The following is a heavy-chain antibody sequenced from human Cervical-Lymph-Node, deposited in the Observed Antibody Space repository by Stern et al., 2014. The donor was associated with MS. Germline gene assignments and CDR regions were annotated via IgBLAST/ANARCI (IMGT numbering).Heavy chain of an antibody. CDR2: INIYTGAT. CDR3: ARAKIPHKWKDVGYYYGMDV. D-gene: IGHD1-20*01. V-gene: IGHV1-18*01. J-gene: IGHJ6*04. CDR1: GYAFTNHG. Sequence: VQLLESGAEVKKPGASLKVSCKASGYAFTNHGITWVRQAPGQGLEWMGWINIYTGATDYAQEFQGRVTMTSDTSTSTAYVELRSLRSDDTAVYYCARAKIPHKWKDVGYYYGMDVWGEGTTVTVSS.